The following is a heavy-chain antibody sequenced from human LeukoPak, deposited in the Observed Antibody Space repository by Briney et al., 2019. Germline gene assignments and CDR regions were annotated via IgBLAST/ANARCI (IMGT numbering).Heavy chain of an antibody. CDR3: AKDQVLRYFDWPGDY. J-gene: IGHJ4*02. D-gene: IGHD3-9*01. V-gene: IGHV3-23*01. Sequence: GGSLRLSCADSGFTFSSYAMRWVRQAPGKGLEWVSAISGSGGSTYYADSVKGRFTISRDNSKNTLYLQMNSLRAEDTAVYYCAKDQVLRYFDWPGDYWGQGTLVTVSS. CDR1: GFTFSSYA. CDR2: ISGSGGST.